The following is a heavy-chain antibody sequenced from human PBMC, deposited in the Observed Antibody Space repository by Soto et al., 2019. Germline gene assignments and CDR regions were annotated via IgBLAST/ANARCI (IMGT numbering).Heavy chain of an antibody. CDR2: IWYDGSNK. Sequence: VQLVESGGGVVQPGRSLRLSCAASGFTFSSYGMHWVRQAPGKGLEWVAVIWYDGSNKYYADSVKGRFTISRDNSKNTLYLQMNSLRAEDTAVYYCARPLHYYDSSGYYGYWGQGTLVTVSS. CDR3: ARPLHYYDSSGYYGY. D-gene: IGHD3-22*01. V-gene: IGHV3-33*01. J-gene: IGHJ4*02. CDR1: GFTFSSYG.